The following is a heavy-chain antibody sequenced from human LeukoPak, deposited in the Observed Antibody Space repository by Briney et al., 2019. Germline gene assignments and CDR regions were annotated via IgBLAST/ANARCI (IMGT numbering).Heavy chain of an antibody. V-gene: IGHV3-7*01. J-gene: IGHJ3*02. CDR2: IKQDGSEK. CDR1: GFTFSSYW. Sequence: GGSLRLSCAASGFTFSSYWMSWVRQAPGKGLEWVANIKQDGSEKYYVDSVKGRFTISRDNAKNSLYLQMNSLRAEDTAVYYCARDHGGYLRSRGAFDIWGQGTMVTVSS. CDR3: ARDHGGYLRSRGAFDI. D-gene: IGHD5-12*01.